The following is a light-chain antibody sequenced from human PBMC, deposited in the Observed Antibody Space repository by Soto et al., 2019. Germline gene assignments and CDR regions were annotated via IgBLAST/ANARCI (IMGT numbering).Light chain of an antibody. J-gene: IGLJ3*02. CDR3: QCYDSSLSAWV. CDR2: ANS. Sequence: QSVLTQPHSGSGAPRQRVTLSCTWSNSSIGADCDVHWYQQLAGTAPKHLIYANSNRPSGVPDRFSGSKSGTSASLAITGLQAEDEAEYYCQCYDSSLSAWVFGGGTKLAVL. V-gene: IGLV1-40*01. CDR1: NSSIGADCD.